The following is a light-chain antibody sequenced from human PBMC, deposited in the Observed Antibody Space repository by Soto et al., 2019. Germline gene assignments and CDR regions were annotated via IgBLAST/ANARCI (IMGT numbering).Light chain of an antibody. CDR2: GVS. J-gene: IGKJ2*01. CDR1: QSVSSNY. CDR3: QQYGSSPPYT. V-gene: IGKV3-20*01. Sequence: EIVLTQSPGTLSLSPGERATLSCRASQSVSSNYLAWYQQRPGQAPRLLIYGVSSRATGIPDRFSGSGSGTDFTLTISRLEPEDFAVYYCQQYGSSPPYTFGQGTKVDNK.